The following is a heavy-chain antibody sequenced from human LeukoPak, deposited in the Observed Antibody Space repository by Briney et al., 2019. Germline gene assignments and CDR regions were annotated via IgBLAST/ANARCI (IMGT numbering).Heavy chain of an antibody. CDR3: ARGERYSYGYWAFDI. J-gene: IGHJ3*02. Sequence: ASVKVSCKASGYTFTSYDINWVRQATGQGLEWMGWMNPNSGNTGYAQKFQGRVTMTRNTSISTAYMELRSLRSDDTAVYYYARGERYSYGYWAFDIWGQGTMVTVSS. V-gene: IGHV1-8*01. CDR1: GYTFTSYD. CDR2: MNPNSGNT. D-gene: IGHD5-18*01.